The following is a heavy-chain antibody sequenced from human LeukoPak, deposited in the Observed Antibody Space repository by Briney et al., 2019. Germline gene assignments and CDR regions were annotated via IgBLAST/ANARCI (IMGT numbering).Heavy chain of an antibody. Sequence: GGSLRLSCAASGFTFSSYSMNWVRQAPGKGLEWVSSISSSSSYTYYADSVKGRFTISRHNSKNTLYLQMNSLRAEDTAVYYCARVTAVAGNVDYWGQGTLVTVSS. D-gene: IGHD6-19*01. CDR3: ARVTAVAGNVDY. CDR2: ISSSSSYT. CDR1: GFTFSSYS. J-gene: IGHJ4*02. V-gene: IGHV3-21*04.